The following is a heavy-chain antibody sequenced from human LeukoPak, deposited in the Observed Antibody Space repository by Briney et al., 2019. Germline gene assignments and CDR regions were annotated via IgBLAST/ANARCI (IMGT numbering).Heavy chain of an antibody. CDR3: AKAAGYSTIYWFDP. CDR2: IYYSGTS. J-gene: IGHJ5*02. D-gene: IGHD6-13*01. CDR1: GGSIRSSH. Sequence: SETLSLTCTVSGGSIRSSHRSWIRQPPGKGLEFIGYIYYSGTSNYNPSLKSRVTMSVDTSNNQFSLKLNSVTAADTAVYYCAKAAGYSTIYWFDPWGQGTLVTVSS. V-gene: IGHV4-59*01.